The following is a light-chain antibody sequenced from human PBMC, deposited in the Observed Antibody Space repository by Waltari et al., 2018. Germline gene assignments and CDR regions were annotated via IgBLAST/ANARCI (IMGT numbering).Light chain of an antibody. J-gene: IGKJ4*01. CDR1: ESVLYSSNNKNH. CDR3: QQYYNTPLT. V-gene: IGKV4-1*01. Sequence: DIVMTQSPESLAVSLGERATIHCKTSESVLYSSNNKNHLAWYQQQPGQPPKLLLYWASTRKSGVPERFSGSGSETDFTLTVTSLQAEDVAVYYCQQYYNTPLTFGGGTKVEIK. CDR2: WAS.